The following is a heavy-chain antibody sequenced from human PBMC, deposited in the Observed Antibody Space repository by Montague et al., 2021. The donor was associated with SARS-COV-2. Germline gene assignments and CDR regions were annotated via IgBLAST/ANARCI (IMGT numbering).Heavy chain of an antibody. CDR3: APAVPVADDS. CDR2: INGGSSVM. J-gene: IGHJ5*02. CDR1: GFHFGVYE. Sequence: SLSLSCAASGFHFGVYEMNWVRQTPGKGLEWVSYINGGSSVMYYADSVMGRFTISRDNAESSLYLQMNSLRAEDTAVYYCAPAVPVADDSWGQGTLVTVSS. V-gene: IGHV3-48*03. D-gene: IGHD2-2*01.